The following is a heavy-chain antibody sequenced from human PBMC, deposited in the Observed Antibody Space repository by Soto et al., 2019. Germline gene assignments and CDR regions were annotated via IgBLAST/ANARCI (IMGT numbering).Heavy chain of an antibody. CDR3: ARDLGIFVGMDV. Sequence: EVQLVESGGDLVQPGGSLRLSCAASGFTFSAYSMNWVRQAPGKGLEWVSYISDSSNTRYYADSVKGRFTISRDNAKNSLYLQMNSLRDEDTAHYYCARDLGIFVGMDVWGQGTTVAVSS. J-gene: IGHJ6*02. CDR2: ISDSSNTR. CDR1: GFTFSAYS. D-gene: IGHD1-26*01. V-gene: IGHV3-48*02.